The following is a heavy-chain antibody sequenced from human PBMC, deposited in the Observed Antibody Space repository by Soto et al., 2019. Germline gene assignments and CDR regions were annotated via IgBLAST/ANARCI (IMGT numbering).Heavy chain of an antibody. D-gene: IGHD3-9*01. CDR3: ARAEALTEQYYSYYGMDV. CDR2: ISYDGSNK. CDR1: GFTFSSYA. J-gene: IGHJ6*02. Sequence: QVQLVESGGGVVQPGRSLRLSCAASGFTFSSYAMHWVRQAPGKGLERVAVISYDGSNKYYADSVKGRFTISRDNSKNTLYLQMTSLRAEATAVYYCARAEALTEQYYSYYGMDVWGQGTTVTVSS. V-gene: IGHV3-30-3*01.